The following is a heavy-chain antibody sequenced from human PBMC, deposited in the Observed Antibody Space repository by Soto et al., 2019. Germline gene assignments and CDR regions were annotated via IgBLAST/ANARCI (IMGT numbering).Heavy chain of an antibody. V-gene: IGHV1-58*01. Sequence: SVKVSCKASGYTFTNSAVQWVRQARGQRLEWIGWIVVGSGNTNYAQKFQERVTITRDMSTSTAYMELNSLRAEDTAVYYCAKDPFYDILTGGSLGMDVWGQGTTVTVSS. CDR3: AKDPFYDILTGGSLGMDV. CDR2: IVVGSGNT. D-gene: IGHD3-9*01. CDR1: GYTFTNSA. J-gene: IGHJ6*02.